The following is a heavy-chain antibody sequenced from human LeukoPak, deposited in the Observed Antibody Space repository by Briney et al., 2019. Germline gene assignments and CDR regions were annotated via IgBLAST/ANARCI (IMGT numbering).Heavy chain of an antibody. CDR3: ARDRSVIVATMYWFDP. CDR1: GGSFSGYY. D-gene: IGHD5-12*01. V-gene: IGHV4-34*01. CDR2: INHSGST. J-gene: IGHJ5*02. Sequence: SSETLSLTCAVYGGSFSGYYWSWIRQPPGKGLEWIGEINHSGSTNYNPSLKSRVTISVDTSKNQFSLKLSSVTAADTAVYYCARDRSVIVATMYWFDPWGQGTLVTVSS.